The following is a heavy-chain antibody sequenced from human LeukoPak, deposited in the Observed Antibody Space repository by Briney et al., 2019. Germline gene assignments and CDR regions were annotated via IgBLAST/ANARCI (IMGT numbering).Heavy chain of an antibody. D-gene: IGHD6-19*01. CDR2: ISGSGGST. CDR3: AKSSIAVAGRDDAFDI. CDR1: GFTFSSYA. J-gene: IGHJ3*02. V-gene: IGHV3-23*01. Sequence: GGSLRLSCAASGFTFSSYAMSWVRQAPGKGLEWVSAISGSGGSTYYADSVKGRFTISRDNSKNTLYLQMNSLRAEDTAVYYCAKSSIAVAGRDDAFDIWGQGIMVTVSS.